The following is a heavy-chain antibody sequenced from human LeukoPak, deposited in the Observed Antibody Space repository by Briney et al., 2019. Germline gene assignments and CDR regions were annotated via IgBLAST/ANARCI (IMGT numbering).Heavy chain of an antibody. CDR1: GFTFSSYS. J-gene: IGHJ6*02. D-gene: IGHD6-13*01. Sequence: GGSLSLSCAASGFTFSSYSMNWVRQAPGKGLEWVSSISGTSDYIYYADSVKGRFTISRDNSKNTLYLQMNSLRAEDTAVYYCAREVVSSSWPYYGMDVWGQGTTVTVSS. V-gene: IGHV3-21*04. CDR2: ISGTSDYI. CDR3: AREVVSSSWPYYGMDV.